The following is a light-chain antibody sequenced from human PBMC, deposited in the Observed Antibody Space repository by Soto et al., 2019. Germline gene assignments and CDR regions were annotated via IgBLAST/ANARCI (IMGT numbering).Light chain of an antibody. CDR1: SSDVGGYNY. J-gene: IGLJ3*02. Sequence: QSALTQPASVSGSPGQSITISCTGTSSDVGGYNYVSWYQQHPGKAPKLIIYEVTNRPSGVSSRFSGSKSGDTASLTISGLQAEDEADYYCSSYTRSSRPVFGVGTKLPVL. CDR3: SSYTRSSRPV. V-gene: IGLV2-14*01. CDR2: EVT.